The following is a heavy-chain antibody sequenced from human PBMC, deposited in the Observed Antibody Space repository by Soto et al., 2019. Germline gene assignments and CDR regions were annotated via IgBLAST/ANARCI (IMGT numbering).Heavy chain of an antibody. J-gene: IGHJ4*02. CDR3: ARGLYCSGGSCYPKQRNFDY. V-gene: IGHV4-34*01. Sequence: QVQLQQWGAALLKPSETLSLTCAVYGGSFSGYYWSWIRQPPGKGLEWIGEINHSGSTNYNPSLKSRVTISVDTSKNQFSLKLSSVTAADTAVYYCARGLYCSGGSCYPKQRNFDYWGQGTLVTVSS. D-gene: IGHD2-15*01. CDR2: INHSGST. CDR1: GGSFSGYY.